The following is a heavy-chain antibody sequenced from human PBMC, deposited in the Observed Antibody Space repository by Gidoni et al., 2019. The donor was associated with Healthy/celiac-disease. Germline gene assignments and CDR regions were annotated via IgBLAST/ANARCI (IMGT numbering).Heavy chain of an antibody. V-gene: IGHV3-33*01. Sequence: QVQLVASGGGVVQPGRSLRLSCAASGFTFSSYGMHWVRQAPGQGLEWVAVIWYDGSNKYYADSVKGRFTISRDNSKNTLYLQMNSLRAEDTAVYYCARDGAANSYYFDYWGQGTLVTVSS. CDR3: ARDGAANSYYFDY. CDR2: IWYDGSNK. J-gene: IGHJ4*02. CDR1: GFTFSSYG. D-gene: IGHD2-15*01.